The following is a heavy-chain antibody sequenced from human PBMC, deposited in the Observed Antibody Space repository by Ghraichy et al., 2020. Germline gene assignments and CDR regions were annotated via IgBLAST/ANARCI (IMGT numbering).Heavy chain of an antibody. Sequence: GGSLRLSCAASGFTFSSYAMSWVRQAPGKGLEWVSAISGSGGSTYYADSVKGRFTISRDNSKNTLYLQMNSLRAEDTAVYYCAKEYYYDSSGYGGTDYFDYWGQGTLVTVSS. V-gene: IGHV3-23*01. J-gene: IGHJ4*02. CDR1: GFTFSSYA. CDR2: ISGSGGST. CDR3: AKEYYYDSSGYGGTDYFDY. D-gene: IGHD3-22*01.